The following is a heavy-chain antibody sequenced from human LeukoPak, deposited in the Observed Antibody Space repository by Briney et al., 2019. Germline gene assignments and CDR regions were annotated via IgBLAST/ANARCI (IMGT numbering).Heavy chain of an antibody. V-gene: IGHV1-18*01. CDR1: GYTFTSYG. CDR2: ISAYNGNT. CDR3: ARWGLLWFGELLPYAFDI. D-gene: IGHD3-10*01. Sequence: ASVKVSCKASGYTFTSYGISWVRQAPGQGLEWMGWISAYNGNTNYAQKLQGRVTMTTDTSTSTAYMELRSLRSDDTAVYYCARWGLLWFGELLPYAFDIWGQGTMVTVSS. J-gene: IGHJ3*02.